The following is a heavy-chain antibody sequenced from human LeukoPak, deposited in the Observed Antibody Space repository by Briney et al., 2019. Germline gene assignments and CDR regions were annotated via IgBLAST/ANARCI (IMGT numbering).Heavy chain of an antibody. CDR2: ITWDGGST. Sequence: GGSLRLSCAASGFTFDDYTMHWVRHAPGKGLEWVSLITWDGGSTYYADSVKGRFTISRDNSKNSLYLQMNSLRTEDTALYYCAKEGSGWAGEYFDYWGQGTLVTVSS. J-gene: IGHJ4*02. CDR1: GFTFDDYT. CDR3: AKEGSGWAGEYFDY. D-gene: IGHD6-19*01. V-gene: IGHV3-43*01.